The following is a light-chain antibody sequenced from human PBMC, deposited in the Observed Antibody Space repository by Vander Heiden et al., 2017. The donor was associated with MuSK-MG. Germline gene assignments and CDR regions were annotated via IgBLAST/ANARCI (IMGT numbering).Light chain of an antibody. CDR2: DDS. J-gene: IGLJ2*01. CDR3: SSYTSSSTLYGI. Sequence: QSALTQPASVSGSPGQSLTISCTGTNSDIGAYNNVSGYKQHPGKAPKLIIYDDSNRPSGLSNRFSGSKSGNTASLTISGLQAGDEADYYCSSYTSSSTLYGIFGGGTKLTVL. CDR1: NSDIGAYNN. V-gene: IGLV2-14*01.